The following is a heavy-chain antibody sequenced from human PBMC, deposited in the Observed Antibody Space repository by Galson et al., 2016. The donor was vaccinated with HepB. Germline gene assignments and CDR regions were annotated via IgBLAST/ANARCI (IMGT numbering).Heavy chain of an antibody. Sequence: SETLSLTCSVSDGSVRSRYYWSWIRQPPGKGLEWIGYIHYSGSTNYNSSLKSRVTISVDTSKDQFSLKLSSVTAADTAIYYCARVKEDFDAFDIWGQGTMVTVSS. D-gene: IGHD3/OR15-3a*01. CDR3: ARVKEDFDAFDI. CDR2: IHYSGST. V-gene: IGHV4-61*01. J-gene: IGHJ3*02. CDR1: DGSVRSRYY.